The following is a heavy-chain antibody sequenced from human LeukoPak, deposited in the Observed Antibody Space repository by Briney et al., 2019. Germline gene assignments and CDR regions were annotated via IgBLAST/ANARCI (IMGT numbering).Heavy chain of an antibody. CDR2: ISGSGGST. CDR3: AKGGCRGTCNPLAY. D-gene: IGHD2-15*01. Sequence: GGSLRLPCAASGFTFSSYAMSWVRQAPGKGLEWVSAISGSGGSTYYADSVKGRFTISRDNSKNTLYLQMNSLRAEDTAVYYCAKGGCRGTCNPLAYWGQGALVTVSP. V-gene: IGHV3-23*01. J-gene: IGHJ4*02. CDR1: GFTFSSYA.